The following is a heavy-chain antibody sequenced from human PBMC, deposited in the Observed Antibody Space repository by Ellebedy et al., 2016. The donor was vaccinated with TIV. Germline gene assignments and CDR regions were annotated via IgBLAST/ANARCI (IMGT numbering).Heavy chain of an antibody. CDR1: GFTFSSYA. D-gene: IGHD5-12*01. CDR2: ISGSGGST. V-gene: IGHV3-23*01. Sequence: GESLKISCAASGFTFSSYAMSWVRQAPGKGLEWVSGISGSGGSTYYADSVKGRFTISRDNSKNTLYLQMNSLRAEDTAVYYCAKDYSGLRGLDVWGQGTTVTVSS. CDR3: AKDYSGLRGLDV. J-gene: IGHJ6*02.